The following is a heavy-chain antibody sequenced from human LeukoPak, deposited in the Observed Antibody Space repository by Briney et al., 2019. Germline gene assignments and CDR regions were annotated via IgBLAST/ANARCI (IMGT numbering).Heavy chain of an antibody. Sequence: SVKVSCKASGYTFTGYYMHWVRQARGQRLEWIGWIVVGSGNTNYAQKFQERVTITRDMSTSTAYMELSSLRSEDTAVYYCAAVPVTTVTTARRHFDYWGQGTLVTVSS. J-gene: IGHJ4*02. V-gene: IGHV1-58*02. CDR3: AAVPVTTVTTARRHFDY. CDR2: IVVGSGNT. D-gene: IGHD4-17*01. CDR1: GYTFTGYY.